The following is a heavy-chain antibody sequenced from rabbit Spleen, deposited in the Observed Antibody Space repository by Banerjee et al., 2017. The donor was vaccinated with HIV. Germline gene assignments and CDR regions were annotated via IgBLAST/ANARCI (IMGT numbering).Heavy chain of an antibody. CDR1: GFDFSSYY. J-gene: IGHJ4*01. V-gene: IGHV1S7*01. Sequence: QSLEESGGDLVQPGGSLKLSCKASGFDFSSYYMSWVRQAPGKGLEWIGYIDPVFGSTYYASWVNGRFSISRENTQNTVSLQLNSLTAADTATYFCARDSGWSLNLWGPCTLVTVS. D-gene: IGHD4-1*01. CDR2: IDPVFGST. CDR3: ARDSGWSLNL.